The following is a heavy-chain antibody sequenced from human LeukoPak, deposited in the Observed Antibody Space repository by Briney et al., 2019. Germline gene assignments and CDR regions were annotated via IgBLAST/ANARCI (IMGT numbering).Heavy chain of an antibody. CDR1: GFTFSNYG. Sequence: GGSPRLSCAASGFTFSNYGMNWVRQAPGKGLEWVSAISGSGGNTDYADSVKGRFTISRDNSKNTLYLQMNSLRAEDTAVYYCASLLVVPAATTIFDYWGQGTLVTVSS. J-gene: IGHJ4*02. V-gene: IGHV3-23*01. D-gene: IGHD2-2*01. CDR2: ISGSGGNT. CDR3: ASLLVVPAATTIFDY.